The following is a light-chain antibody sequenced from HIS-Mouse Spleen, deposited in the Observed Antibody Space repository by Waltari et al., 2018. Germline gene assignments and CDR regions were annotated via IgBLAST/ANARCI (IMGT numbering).Light chain of an antibody. V-gene: IGKV4-1*01. CDR1: KSVLYSSNNKNY. Sequence: DIVMTQSPDSLAVSRVERATINCRPSKSVLYSSNNKNYLAWYQQKPGQPPKLLISWASTRESGVPDRFSGSGSGTDFTLTISSLQAEDVAVYYCQQYYSTPYTFGQGTKLEIK. CDR2: WAS. J-gene: IGKJ2*01. CDR3: QQYYSTPYT.